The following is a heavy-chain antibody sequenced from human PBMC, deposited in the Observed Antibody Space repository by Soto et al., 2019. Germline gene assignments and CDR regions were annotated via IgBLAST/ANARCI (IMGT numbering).Heavy chain of an antibody. V-gene: IGHV3-66*01. CDR3: AKDPPSPTSGAAGPASSWIDP. Sequence: GGSLRLSCAVSGFTVSSNYMNWVRQAPGKGLEWVSFIYSGGNTYYADSVKGRFTISRDNSKNTLYLQMNSLRAEDTAVYYCAKDPPSPTSGAAGPASSWIDPSGQATLVTVSS. CDR2: IYSGGNT. D-gene: IGHD6-13*01. J-gene: IGHJ5*02. CDR1: GFTVSSNY.